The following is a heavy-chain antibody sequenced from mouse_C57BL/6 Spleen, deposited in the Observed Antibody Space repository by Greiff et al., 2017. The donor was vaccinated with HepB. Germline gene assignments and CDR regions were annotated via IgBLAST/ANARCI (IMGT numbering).Heavy chain of an antibody. CDR1: GYTFTDYE. V-gene: IGHV1-15*01. CDR2: IDPETGGT. D-gene: IGHD2-5*01. CDR3: TRRAYYSNYFYYAMDY. Sequence: VKLQESGAELVRPGASVTLSCKASGYTFTDYEMHWVKQTPVHGLEWIGAIDPETGGTAYNQKFKGKAILTADKSSSTAYMELRSLTSEDSAVYYCTRRAYYSNYFYYAMDYWGQGTSVTVSS. J-gene: IGHJ4*01.